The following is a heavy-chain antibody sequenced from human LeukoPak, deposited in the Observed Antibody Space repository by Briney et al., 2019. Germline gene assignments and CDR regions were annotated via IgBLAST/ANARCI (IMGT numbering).Heavy chain of an antibody. CDR1: GYTFSTYN. D-gene: IGHD2/OR15-2a*01. CDR3: ARERSDFYYFDY. CDR2: ISTYSANT. J-gene: IGHJ4*02. Sequence: EASVRVSCKPSGYTFSTYNIIWVRQAPGQGLEWMGWISTYSANTNYAQKFQDRVTMTTDTSTSTAYMELRSLRSDDTAVYYCARERSDFYYFDYWGQGTLVTVSS. V-gene: IGHV1-18*01.